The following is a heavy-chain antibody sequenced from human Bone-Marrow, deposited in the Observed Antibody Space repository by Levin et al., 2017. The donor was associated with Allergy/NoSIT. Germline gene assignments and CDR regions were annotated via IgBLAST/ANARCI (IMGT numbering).Heavy chain of an antibody. D-gene: IGHD3-16*01. CDR3: AREVHDYIWGSNHFDY. Sequence: GESLKISCAASGFTFSDYYMSWIRQTPGKGLEWVSYISTSGFTIYYADSVKGRFTISRDNAKSSLYLQLNSLSAEDTAVYYCAREVHDYIWGSNHFDYWGQGALVTVSS. V-gene: IGHV3-11*01. J-gene: IGHJ4*02. CDR2: ISTSGFTI. CDR1: GFTFSDYY.